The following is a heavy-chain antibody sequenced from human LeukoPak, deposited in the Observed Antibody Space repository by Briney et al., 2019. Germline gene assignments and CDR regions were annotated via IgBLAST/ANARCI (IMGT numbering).Heavy chain of an antibody. V-gene: IGHV1-18*01. J-gene: IGHJ3*02. CDR3: ASRWFGESDDAFDI. CDR1: GYTFTSYG. CDR2: ISAYNGNT. Sequence: EASVKVSCKASGYTFTSYGISWVRQAPGQGLEWMGWISAYNGNTNYAQKLQGRVTMTTDTSTSTAYMELRSLRSDDTAVYYCASRWFGESDDAFDIWGQGTMVTVSS. D-gene: IGHD3-10*01.